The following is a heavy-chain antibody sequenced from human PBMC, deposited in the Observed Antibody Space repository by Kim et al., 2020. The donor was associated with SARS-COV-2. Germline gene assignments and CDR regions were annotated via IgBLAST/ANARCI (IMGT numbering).Heavy chain of an antibody. D-gene: IGHD1-1*01. Sequence: GGSLRLSCAASGFIFSVSAMHLVRQASGKGLEWVGRIRSKANSYATAYAASVKGRFTISRDDSKTTTYLQMNSLKSEDTAVYYCTRVPGTTLAFCDAFA. J-gene: IGHJ3*02. CDR1: GFIFSVSA. CDR3: TRVPGTTLAFCDAFA. V-gene: IGHV3-73*01. CDR2: IRSKANSYAT.